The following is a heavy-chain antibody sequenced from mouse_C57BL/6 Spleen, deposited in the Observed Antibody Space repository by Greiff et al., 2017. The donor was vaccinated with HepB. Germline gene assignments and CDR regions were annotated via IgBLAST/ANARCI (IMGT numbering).Heavy chain of an antibody. CDR1: GYTFTDYY. J-gene: IGHJ1*03. V-gene: IGHV1-26*01. CDR3: ARRSTMITTEYFDV. Sequence: EVQLQQSGPELVKPGASVKISCKASGYTFTDYYMNWVKQSHGKSLEWIGDINPNNGGTSYNQKFKGKATLTVDKSSSTAYMELRSLTSEDSAVYYWARRSTMITTEYFDVWGTGTTVTVSS. D-gene: IGHD2-4*01. CDR2: INPNNGGT.